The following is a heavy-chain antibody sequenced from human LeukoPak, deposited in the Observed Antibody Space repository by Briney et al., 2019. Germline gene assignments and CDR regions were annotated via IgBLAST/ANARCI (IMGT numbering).Heavy chain of an antibody. J-gene: IGHJ4*02. CDR1: GFTFSNAG. V-gene: IGHV3-15*01. D-gene: IGHD3-3*01. CDR2: IKSKTDGGTT. Sequence: GGSLRLSCAASGFTFSNAGMTWVRKAPGKGLEWVGRIKSKTDGGTTDYAAPVKGRFTISRDDSKNTLYLQMNGLKTEDTAVYYCTSGRIAIFGVDTFDYWGQGTLVTVSS. CDR3: TSGRIAIFGVDTFDY.